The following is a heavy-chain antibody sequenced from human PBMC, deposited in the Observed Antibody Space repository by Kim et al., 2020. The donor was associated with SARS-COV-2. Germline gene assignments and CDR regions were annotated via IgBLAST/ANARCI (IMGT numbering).Heavy chain of an antibody. D-gene: IGHD6-19*01. CDR2: ISWNSGSI. CDR3: AKDSSFGSGWYYLDY. Sequence: GGSLRLSCAASGFTFDDYAMHWVRQAPGKGLEWVSGISWNSGSIGYADSVKGRFTISRDNAKNSLYLQMNSLRAEDTALYYCAKDSSFGSGWYYLDYWGQGTLVTVSS. V-gene: IGHV3-9*01. CDR1: GFTFDDYA. J-gene: IGHJ4*02.